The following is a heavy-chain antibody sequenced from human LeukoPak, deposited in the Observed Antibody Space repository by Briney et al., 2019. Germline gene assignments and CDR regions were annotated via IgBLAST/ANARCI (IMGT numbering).Heavy chain of an antibody. CDR2: INPNSGGT. Sequence: ASVKVSCKASGYTFTGYYMHWVRQAPGQGLEWMGWINPNSGGTNYAQKFQGRVTMTRDTSNSTAYMELSRLRSDDTAVYYCARADLRYFDWSVLGDAFDIWGQGTMVTVSS. CDR3: ARADLRYFDWSVLGDAFDI. D-gene: IGHD3-9*01. V-gene: IGHV1-2*02. CDR1: GYTFTGYY. J-gene: IGHJ3*02.